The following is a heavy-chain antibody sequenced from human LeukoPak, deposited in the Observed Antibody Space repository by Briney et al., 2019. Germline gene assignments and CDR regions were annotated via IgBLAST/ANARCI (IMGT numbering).Heavy chain of an antibody. V-gene: IGHV3-30*02. Sequence: GGSLRLSCAASGFIFSSYGMHWVRQAPGKGLEWVAYIRHDGNNEDYADSVKGRFTISRDNSKNTLYLQMNSLRAEDTAVYFCAKLFSYSSGGHAFDIWGQGTMVSVSS. CDR1: GFIFSSYG. J-gene: IGHJ3*02. CDR3: AKLFSYSSGGHAFDI. D-gene: IGHD6-19*01. CDR2: IRHDGNNE.